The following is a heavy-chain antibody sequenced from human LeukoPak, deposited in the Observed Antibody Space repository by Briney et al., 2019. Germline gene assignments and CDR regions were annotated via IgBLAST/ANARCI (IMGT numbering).Heavy chain of an antibody. CDR1: GGSISSSSYY. J-gene: IGHJ5*02. CDR3: ARDPPLYRAVAGTGYNWFDP. Sequence: SETLSLTCTVSGGSISSSSYYWGWIRQPPGKGLEWIGSIYYSGSTYYNPSLKSRVTISVDTSKNQFSLKLSSVTAADTAVYYCARDPPLYRAVAGTGYNWFDPWGQGALVTVSS. D-gene: IGHD6-19*01. V-gene: IGHV4-39*07. CDR2: IYYSGST.